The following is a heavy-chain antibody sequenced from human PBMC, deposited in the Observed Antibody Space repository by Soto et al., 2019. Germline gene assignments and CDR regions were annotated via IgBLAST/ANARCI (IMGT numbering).Heavy chain of an antibody. J-gene: IGHJ6*02. CDR3: ARGGDVNYYHGMDV. CDR1: GYTFTSYG. D-gene: IGHD5-12*01. V-gene: IGHV1-18*01. Sequence: QVQLVQSGGEVKEPGASVKLSCTASGYTFTSYGISWVRQAPGQRLEWMGWISAYNGKTNYAQNVQGRVTMTTDKSTRTAYMDLRSLRSDDTAVYYCARGGDVNYYHGMDVWGQGTTVTVSS. CDR2: ISAYNGKT.